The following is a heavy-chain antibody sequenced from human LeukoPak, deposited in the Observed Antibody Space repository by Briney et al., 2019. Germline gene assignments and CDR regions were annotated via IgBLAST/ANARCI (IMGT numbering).Heavy chain of an antibody. D-gene: IGHD3-10*01. CDR1: GYSFTSYW. Sequence: GESLKISCKGSGYSFTSYWIGWVRQMPGKGLEWMGIIYLGDSDTRYSPSFQGQVTISADKSISTAYLQWSSLKASDTAMYYCARALLWFGELSKTFDYWGQGTLVTVSS. J-gene: IGHJ4*02. CDR3: ARALLWFGELSKTFDY. CDR2: IYLGDSDT. V-gene: IGHV5-51*01.